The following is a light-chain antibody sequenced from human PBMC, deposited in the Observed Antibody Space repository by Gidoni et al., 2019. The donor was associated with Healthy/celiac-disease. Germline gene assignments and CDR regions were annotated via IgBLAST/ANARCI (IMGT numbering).Light chain of an antibody. J-gene: IGKJ4*01. V-gene: IGKV3-20*01. CDR2: GAS. CDR1: QSVSSSY. CDR3: QQYGSSPLT. Sequence: EIVLTQSPVSLSLSPGERATLSGRASQSVSSSYLAWYQQKPGQAPRLIIYGASSRATGIPDRFSGSGSGTDFTLPISRLEPEDFAVYYCQQYGSSPLTFGGGTKVEIK.